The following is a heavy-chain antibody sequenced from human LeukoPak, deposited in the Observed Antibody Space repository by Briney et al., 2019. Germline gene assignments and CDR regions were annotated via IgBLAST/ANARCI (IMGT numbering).Heavy chain of an antibody. CDR1: GYTFTSYG. J-gene: IGHJ4*02. CDR3: ARRFNYYDSSGYYEGFYFDY. Sequence: ASVKVSCKASGYTFTSYGTSWVRQAPGQGLEWMGWISAYAQKFQGRVTMTTDTSTSTAYMELRSLRSDDTAVYYYARRFNYYDSSGYYEGFYFDYWGQGTLVTVSS. CDR2: ISAY. D-gene: IGHD3-22*01. V-gene: IGHV1-18*01.